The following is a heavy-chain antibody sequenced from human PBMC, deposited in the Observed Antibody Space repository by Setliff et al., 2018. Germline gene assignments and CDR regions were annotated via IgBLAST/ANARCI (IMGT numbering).Heavy chain of an antibody. J-gene: IGHJ6*03. D-gene: IGHD3-10*01. CDR3: AREGKEGFGELPDYYYYYMDV. CDR1: GFTFSSYS. Sequence: PGGSLRLSCAASGFTFSSYSMNWVRQAPGKGLEWVSYISSSSSSIYYADSVKGRFTISRDNAKNSLYLQMNSLRAEDTAVYYCAREGKEGFGELPDYYYYYMDVWGKGTTVTVSS. CDR2: ISSSSSSI. V-gene: IGHV3-48*01.